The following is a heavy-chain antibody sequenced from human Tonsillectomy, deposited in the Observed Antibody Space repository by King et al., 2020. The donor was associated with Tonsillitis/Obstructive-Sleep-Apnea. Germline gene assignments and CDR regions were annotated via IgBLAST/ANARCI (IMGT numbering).Heavy chain of an antibody. D-gene: IGHD3-10*01. CDR1: EFTFSDYY. CDR3: ARGSTYGSGSLLDP. CDR2: ISSSRTYT. J-gene: IGHJ5*02. V-gene: IGHV3-11*05. Sequence: VQLVESGGALVKPGGSLRLSCAASEFTFSDYYMNWIRQAPGKGLEWVSYISSSRTYTNYADSVKGRFTISRDNAKNSLYLQMNSLRAEDTAVYYCARGSTYGSGSLLDPWGQGTLATVSS.